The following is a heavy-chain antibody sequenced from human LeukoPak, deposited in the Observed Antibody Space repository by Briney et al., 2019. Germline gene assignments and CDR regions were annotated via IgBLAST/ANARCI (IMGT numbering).Heavy chain of an antibody. CDR3: ARPGSIYGEYYFDY. D-gene: IGHD3-3*01. CDR2: IYYSGST. CDR1: GGSISSSSYY. V-gene: IGHV4-39*01. Sequence: SETLSLTCTVSGGSISSSSYYWGWIRQPPGKGLEWIGSIYYSGSTYYNPSLKSRVTISVDTSKNQFSLKLSSVTAADTAVYYCARPGSIYGEYYFDYWGQGTLVTVST. J-gene: IGHJ4*02.